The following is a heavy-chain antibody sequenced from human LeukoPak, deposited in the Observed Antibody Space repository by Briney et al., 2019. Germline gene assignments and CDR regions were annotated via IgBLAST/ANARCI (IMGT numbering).Heavy chain of an antibody. D-gene: IGHD6-6*01. V-gene: IGHV3-74*01. CDR2: INSDGSST. Sequence: GGSLRLSCAASGFTFSSYWMHWVRQAPGKGLVWVSRINSDGSSTSYADSVKGRFTVSRDNAKNTLYLQVNNLRAEDTAVYYCARGPNSNWSGLDFWGQGTLLTVSS. CDR3: ARGPNSNWSGLDF. CDR1: GFTFSSYW. J-gene: IGHJ4*02.